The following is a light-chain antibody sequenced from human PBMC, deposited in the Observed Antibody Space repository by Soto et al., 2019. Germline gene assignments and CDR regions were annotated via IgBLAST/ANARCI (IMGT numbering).Light chain of an antibody. CDR1: QSVTSD. J-gene: IGKJ2*01. V-gene: IGKV3-15*01. CDR2: GAS. Sequence: EIVMTQSPAILSVSPGERATLSCRASQSVTSDLAWYQQKPGQAPRLLIYGASTRATGIPARFSGSGSGTEFTLTSSSRQSEDCAVYDCQQYNNWAPYTFGQGTKLESK. CDR3: QQYNNWAPYT.